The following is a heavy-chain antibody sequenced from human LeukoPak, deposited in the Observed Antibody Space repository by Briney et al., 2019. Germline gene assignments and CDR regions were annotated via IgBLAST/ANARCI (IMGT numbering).Heavy chain of an antibody. CDR3: ARDQLDTGLFDY. V-gene: IGHV1-18*01. D-gene: IGHD1-1*01. CDR2: IGAYNGNT. Sequence: ASVKVSCKASGYTFTSYGMSWVRQAPGQGLEWMGWIGAYNGNTNYAQKLQGRVTMTTDTSTSTAYMELRSLRSDDTAVYYCARDQLDTGLFDYWGQGTLVTVSS. J-gene: IGHJ4*02. CDR1: GYTFTSYG.